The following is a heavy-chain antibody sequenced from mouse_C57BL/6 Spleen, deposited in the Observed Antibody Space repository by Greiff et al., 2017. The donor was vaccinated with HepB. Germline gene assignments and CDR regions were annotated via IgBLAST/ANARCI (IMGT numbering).Heavy chain of an antibody. J-gene: IGHJ4*01. CDR3: ARSYYDYDRDYAMDY. Sequence: VMLVESGAELARPGASVKLSCKASGYTFTSYGISWVKQRTGQGLEWIGEIYPRSGNTYYNEKFKGKATLTADKSSSTAYMELRSLTSEDSAVYFCARSYYDYDRDYAMDYWGQGTSVTVSS. CDR1: GYTFTSYG. D-gene: IGHD2-4*01. CDR2: IYPRSGNT. V-gene: IGHV1-81*01.